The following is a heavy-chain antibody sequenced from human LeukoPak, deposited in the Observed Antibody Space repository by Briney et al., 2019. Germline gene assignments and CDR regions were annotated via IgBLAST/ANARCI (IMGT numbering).Heavy chain of an antibody. CDR2: MYYSGST. D-gene: IGHD3-22*01. CDR1: GGSISSGDYY. J-gene: IGHJ5*02. Sequence: SETLSLTCTVSGGSISSGDYYWSWIRQPPGKGLEWIAYMYYSGSTYYNPSPKSRVTMSADTSKNQLSLKLSSVTAADTAVYYCARPYYYDSRIDPWGQGILVTVSS. CDR3: ARPYYYDSRIDP. V-gene: IGHV4-30-4*01.